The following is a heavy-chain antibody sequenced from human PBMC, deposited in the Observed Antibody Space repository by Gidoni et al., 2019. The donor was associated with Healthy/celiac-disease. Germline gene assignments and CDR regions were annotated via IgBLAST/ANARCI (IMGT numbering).Heavy chain of an antibody. Sequence: QVQLAESSPGLAQPSETLSLTANVSGGSISNYYWSWIRQPPGKGLEWIGYIYYSGSTHYNPSLKSRVTISVDTSKNQFSLKLSSVTAADTAVYYCARGLYCSSTIYYSGFDPWGQGTLVPVSS. CDR3: ARGLYCSSTIYYSGFDP. V-gene: IGHV4-59*01. J-gene: IGHJ5*02. D-gene: IGHD2-2*01. CDR2: IYYSGST. CDR1: GGSISNYY.